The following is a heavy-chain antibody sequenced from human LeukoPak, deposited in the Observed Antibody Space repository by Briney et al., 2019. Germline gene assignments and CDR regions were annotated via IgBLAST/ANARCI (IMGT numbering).Heavy chain of an antibody. J-gene: IGHJ3*02. CDR3: ARDDGAKGAFDI. D-gene: IGHD4-17*01. Sequence: SETLFLTCTVSGGSISSGGYYWSWIRQHPGKGLEWIGYTYYSGSTYYNPSLKSRVTISVDTSKNQFSLKLSSVTAADTAVYYCARDDGAKGAFDIWGQGTMVTVSS. CDR1: GGSISSGGYY. CDR2: TYYSGST. V-gene: IGHV4-31*03.